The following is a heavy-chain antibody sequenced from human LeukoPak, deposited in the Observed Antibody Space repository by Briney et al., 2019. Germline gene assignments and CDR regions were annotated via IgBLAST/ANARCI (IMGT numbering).Heavy chain of an antibody. D-gene: IGHD3-9*01. Sequence: GGSLRLSCVASGFTFSSYWMSWVRQAPGKGLEWVANIKQDGSEKYYVDSVKGRFTISRDNAKNSLYLQMNSLRDEDTAVYYCARMVLYDILTGYYLWGQGTLVTVSS. V-gene: IGHV3-7*02. CDR2: IKQDGSEK. J-gene: IGHJ4*02. CDR1: GFTFSSYW. CDR3: ARMVLYDILTGYYL.